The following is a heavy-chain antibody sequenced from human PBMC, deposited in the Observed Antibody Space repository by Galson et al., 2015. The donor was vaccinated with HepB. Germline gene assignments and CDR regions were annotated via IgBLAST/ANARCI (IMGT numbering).Heavy chain of an antibody. CDR1: GFNFTNAW. Sequence: SLRLSCAASGFNFTNAWMNWVRQAPGKGLEWVGRIKSKTDGGTTDYAAPVRGRFTISRDDSKNTLYLQLKRLKTEDTAIYYCSTDAPPFDYWGQGTLVTVSS. J-gene: IGHJ4*02. CDR3: STDAPPFDY. V-gene: IGHV3-15*07. CDR2: IKSKTDGGTT.